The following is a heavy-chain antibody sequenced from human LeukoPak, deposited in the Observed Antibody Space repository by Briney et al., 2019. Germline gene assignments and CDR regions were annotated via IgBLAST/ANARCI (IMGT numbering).Heavy chain of an antibody. V-gene: IGHV4-30-2*01. D-gene: IGHD2-2*02. CDR1: GGSISSGGYY. CDR2: IYHSGST. Sequence: PSETLSLTCTVSGGSISSGGYYWSWIRQPPGKGLEWIGYIYHSGSTYYNPSLKSRVTISVDRSKNQFSLKLSSVTAADTAVYYCARTSYPDIVVVPAAIPGFDYWGQGTLVTVSS. J-gene: IGHJ4*02. CDR3: ARTSYPDIVVVPAAIPGFDY.